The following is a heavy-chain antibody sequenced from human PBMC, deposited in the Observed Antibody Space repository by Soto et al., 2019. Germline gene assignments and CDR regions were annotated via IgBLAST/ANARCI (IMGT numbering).Heavy chain of an antibody. V-gene: IGHV4-31*03. CDR1: GGSISSGGYY. CDR2: IYYSGST. J-gene: IGHJ4*02. CDR3: ARAKRFGEKSQPIDY. D-gene: IGHD3-10*01. Sequence: QVQLQESGPGLVKPSQTLSLTCTVSGGSISSGGYYWSWIRQHPGKGLEWIGYIYYSGSTYYNPSLKSRVTISVDTSKNQFSLKLSSVTAADTAVYYCARAKRFGEKSQPIDYWGQGTLVTVSS.